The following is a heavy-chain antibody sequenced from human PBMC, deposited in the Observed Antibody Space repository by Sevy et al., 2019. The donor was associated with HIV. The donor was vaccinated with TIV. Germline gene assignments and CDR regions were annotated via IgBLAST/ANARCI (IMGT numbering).Heavy chain of an antibody. CDR2: ISGYNGNT. J-gene: IGHJ4*02. CDR1: GYTFSNYG. D-gene: IGHD3-22*01. CDR3: VRDESFSLIVVDPDY. Sequence: ASVKVSCQASGYTFSNYGVTWVRQAPGQGLEWMGWISGYNGNTKYAQKIQDRVIMTTDTATSTAYMELRSLRSDDTAVYYCVRDESFSLIVVDPDYWGQGTLVTVSS. V-gene: IGHV1-18*01.